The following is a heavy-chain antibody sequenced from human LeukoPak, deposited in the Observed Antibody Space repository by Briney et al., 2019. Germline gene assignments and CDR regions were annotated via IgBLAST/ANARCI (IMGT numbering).Heavy chain of an antibody. CDR3: ARDSMVRGVRLSMDV. D-gene: IGHD3-10*01. Sequence: ASVKVSCKASGYTFTGYYTHWVRQAPGQGLEWMGWINPNSGGTNYAQKFQGRVTMTRDTSISTAYMELSRLRSDDTAVYYCARDSMVRGVRLSMDVWGQGTTVTVSS. V-gene: IGHV1-2*02. CDR2: INPNSGGT. CDR1: GYTFTGYY. J-gene: IGHJ6*02.